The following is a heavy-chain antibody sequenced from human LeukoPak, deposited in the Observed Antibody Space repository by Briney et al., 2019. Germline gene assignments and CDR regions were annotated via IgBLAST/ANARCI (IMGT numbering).Heavy chain of an antibody. CDR3: ARDHYYGSGSSYKDY. J-gene: IGHJ4*02. D-gene: IGHD3-10*01. CDR1: GFTFSNYN. Sequence: PGGSLILACAASGFTFSNYNMNWVRQAPGKGLEWVSYISSSSSTIYYADSVKGRFTISRDNAKNPLYLQMNSLRAEDTAVYHCARDHYYGSGSSYKDYWGQGSLVTVSS. V-gene: IGHV3-48*01. CDR2: ISSSSSTI.